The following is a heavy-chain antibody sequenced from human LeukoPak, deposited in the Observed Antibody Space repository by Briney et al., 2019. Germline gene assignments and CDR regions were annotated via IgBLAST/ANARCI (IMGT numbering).Heavy chain of an antibody. CDR3: AELGITMIGGV. V-gene: IGHV3-23*01. D-gene: IGHD3-10*02. CDR1: GFTFRNYA. Sequence: GGSLRLSCAASGFTFRNYAMNWVRQAPGKGLEWVSGISDSGGVTDYADSVKGRLTISRDNAKNSLYLQMNSLRAEDTAVYYCAELGITMIGGVWGKGTTVTISS. CDR2: ISDSGGVT. J-gene: IGHJ6*04.